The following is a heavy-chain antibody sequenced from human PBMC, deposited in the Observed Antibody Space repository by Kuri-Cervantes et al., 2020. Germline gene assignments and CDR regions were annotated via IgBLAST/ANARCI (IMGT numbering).Heavy chain of an antibody. CDR2: ISYDGSNK. CDR1: GFTFTSYA. CDR3: ARENPRRDGYNNDLDY. V-gene: IGHV3-30-3*01. J-gene: IGHJ4*02. Sequence: GGSLRLSCAASGFTFTSYAMTGVRQAPGKGLEWVAVISYDGSNKYYADTVKGRFTISRDNSKNTLYLQMNSLRAEDTAVYYCARENPRRDGYNNDLDYWGQGTLVTVSS. D-gene: IGHD5-24*01.